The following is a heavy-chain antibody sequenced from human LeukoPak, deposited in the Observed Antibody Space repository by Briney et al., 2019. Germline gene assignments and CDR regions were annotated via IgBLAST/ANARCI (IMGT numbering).Heavy chain of an antibody. Sequence: SETLSLTCTVSVYSISSGYYWGWLRQPPGRGLEWIGTIYHSGSTYYKPSLKSRVTISIDTAKNQFSLKLNSVTAADTAMYYCARVETSAWSTSYYYYFHMDVWGKGTTVTISS. J-gene: IGHJ6*03. CDR3: ARVETSAWSTSYYYYFHMDV. V-gene: IGHV4-38-2*02. D-gene: IGHD6-19*01. CDR2: IYHSGST. CDR1: VYSISSGYY.